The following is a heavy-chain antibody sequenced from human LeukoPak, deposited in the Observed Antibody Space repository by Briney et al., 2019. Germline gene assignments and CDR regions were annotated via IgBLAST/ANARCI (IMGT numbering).Heavy chain of an antibody. D-gene: IGHD2-2*02. J-gene: IGHJ4*02. CDR3: ARDAGYCSSTSCHIPSG. CDR2: ISSSGSYI. Sequence: GGSLRLSCAASGFTFSSYSMNWVRQAPGKGLEWVSYISSSGSYIYYADSVKGRFPISRDNAKNSLYLQMNSLRAEDTAVYYCARDAGYCSSTSCHIPSGWGQGTLVTVSS. CDR1: GFTFSSYS. V-gene: IGHV3-21*01.